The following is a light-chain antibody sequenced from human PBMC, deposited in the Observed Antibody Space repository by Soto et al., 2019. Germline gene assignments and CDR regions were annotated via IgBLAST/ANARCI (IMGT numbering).Light chain of an antibody. V-gene: IGKV3-20*01. CDR1: QSLSSSY. CDR3: QQFSSSTGT. CDR2: RAS. J-gene: IGKJ1*01. Sequence: EVVLTQSPGTLSLSPGERATLSCRASQSLSSSYLAWYQQKPGQAPRLLIYRASSRATGIPDRFSGSGSGTDVTLTISRLEPEDFAVYYCQQFSSSTGTFGQGTKVEIK.